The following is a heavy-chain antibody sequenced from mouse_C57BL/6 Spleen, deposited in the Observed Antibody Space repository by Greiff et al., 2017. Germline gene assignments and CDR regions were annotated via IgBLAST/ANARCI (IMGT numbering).Heavy chain of an antibody. CDR2: LSSGSSTI. CDR1: GFTFSDYG. J-gene: IGHJ2*01. D-gene: IGHD4-1*01. CDR3: ARLGFDY. V-gene: IGHV5-17*01. Sequence: EVMLVESGGGLVKPGGSLKLSCAASGFTFSDYGMHWVRQAPEKGLEWVAYLSSGSSTIYSADTVKGRFTISRDNAKNTLFLQMTSLRSEDTAMYYCARLGFDYWGQGTTLTVSS.